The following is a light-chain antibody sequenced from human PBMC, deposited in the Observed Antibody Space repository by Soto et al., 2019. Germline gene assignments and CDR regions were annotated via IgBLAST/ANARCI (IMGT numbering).Light chain of an antibody. CDR1: QSISSD. J-gene: IGKJ1*01. Sequence: AIQLTQSPSSLSASVGDRVTMTCRASQSISSDVAWYQQKPGKAPKLLIYAASTLQGGVPLRFSGSGSDTDFTLTISSLQPEDFATYYCLQDYNYPWTFGQGTKVEVK. CDR3: LQDYNYPWT. CDR2: AAS. V-gene: IGKV1-6*01.